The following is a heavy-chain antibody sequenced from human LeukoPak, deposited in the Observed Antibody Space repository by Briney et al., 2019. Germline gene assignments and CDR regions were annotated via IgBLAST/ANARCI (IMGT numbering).Heavy chain of an antibody. J-gene: IGHJ4*02. CDR2: INVDVATA. Sequence: SRGSLRLSCSAPGFTFSDYALNWVRQAPGEGVFWGSTINVDVATAYYAYSVKGRFTTSRDTSTNTFYMYMNSLRAANTALSYSCFGVLSYVFFDYWGQGTLVTVSS. CDR3: CFGVLSYVFFDY. CDR1: GFTFSDYA. V-gene: IGHV3-23*01. D-gene: IGHD3-3*01.